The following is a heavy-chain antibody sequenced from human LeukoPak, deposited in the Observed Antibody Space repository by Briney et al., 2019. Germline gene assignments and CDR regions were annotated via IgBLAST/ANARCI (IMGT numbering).Heavy chain of an antibody. D-gene: IGHD6-19*01. CDR2: IDYSGST. Sequence: SETLSLTCTVSGDSNINSLYYWGWVRQPPGKGLEWIGTIDYSGSTYYNPSLKSRATISVDTSKNQFSLTLSPVTAADTAVYYCAREYTLYISGWFIDYWGQGTVVTVSS. V-gene: IGHV4-39*07. CDR3: AREYTLYISGWFIDY. CDR1: GDSNINSLYY. J-gene: IGHJ4*02.